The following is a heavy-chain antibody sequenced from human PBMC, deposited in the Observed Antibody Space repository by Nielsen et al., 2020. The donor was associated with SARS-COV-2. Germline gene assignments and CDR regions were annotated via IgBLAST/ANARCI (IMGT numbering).Heavy chain of an antibody. V-gene: IGHV4-39*01. CDR3: ARHYGTMIVVVITPYYFDY. CDR2: IYYSGST. CDR1: GGSFSGYY. D-gene: IGHD3-22*01. J-gene: IGHJ4*02. Sequence: GSLRLSCAVYGGSFSGYYWGWIRQPPGKGLEWIGSIYYSGSTYYNPSLKSRVTISVDTSKNQFSLKLSSVTAADTAVYYCARHYGTMIVVVITPYYFDYWGQGTLVTVSS.